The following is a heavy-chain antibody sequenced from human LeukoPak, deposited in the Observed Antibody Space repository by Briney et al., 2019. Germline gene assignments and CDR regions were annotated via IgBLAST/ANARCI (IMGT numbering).Heavy chain of an antibody. Sequence: SETLSLTCTVSGYSISSGYYWGWIRQPPGKGLEWIGYIYYSGSTNYNPSLKSRVTISVDTSKNQFSLKLSSVTAADAAVYYCARGRITMVRGVIRAYYFDYWGQGTLVTVSS. CDR3: ARGRITMVRGVIRAYYFDY. V-gene: IGHV4-61*05. CDR2: IYYSGST. CDR1: GYSISSGYY. J-gene: IGHJ4*02. D-gene: IGHD3-10*01.